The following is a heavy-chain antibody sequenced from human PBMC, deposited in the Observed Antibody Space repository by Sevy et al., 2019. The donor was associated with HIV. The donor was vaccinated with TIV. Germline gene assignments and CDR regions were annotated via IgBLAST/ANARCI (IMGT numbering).Heavy chain of an antibody. CDR2: IYYSGST. D-gene: IGHD3-22*01. Sequence: SETLSLTCTVSGGSISSYYWSWIRQPPGKELEWIGYIYYSGSTNYNPSLKSRVTISVDTSKNQFSLKLSSVTAADTAVYYCARIAPDSSGFDGGAFDIWGQGTMVTVSS. J-gene: IGHJ3*02. CDR1: GGSISSYY. CDR3: ARIAPDSSGFDGGAFDI. V-gene: IGHV4-59*01.